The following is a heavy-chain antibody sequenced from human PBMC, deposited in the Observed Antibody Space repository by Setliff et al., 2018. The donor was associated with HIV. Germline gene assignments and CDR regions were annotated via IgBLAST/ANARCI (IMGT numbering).Heavy chain of an antibody. V-gene: IGHV1-3*03. CDR1: GYTFTSYA. CDR2: INGGNGKT. Sequence: GASVKVSCKASGYTFTSYAIHWVRQAPGQRLEWMGWINGGNGKTKYSQEFQGRVTITRDTSASTAYMELSSLRSEDMAVYYCARGGSGWPGYYYYHMDVWGKGTTVTVS. J-gene: IGHJ6*03. CDR3: ARGGSGWPGYYYYHMDV. D-gene: IGHD6-19*01.